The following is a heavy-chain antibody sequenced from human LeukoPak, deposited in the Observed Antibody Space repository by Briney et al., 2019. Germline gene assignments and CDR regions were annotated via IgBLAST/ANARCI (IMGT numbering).Heavy chain of an antibody. CDR1: GYTFTSYY. CDR2: INPSGGST. CDR3: ARNYGSGSYRAALDI. D-gene: IGHD3-10*01. Sequence: ASVKVSCKASGYTFTSYYMHWVRQAPGQGLEWMGIINPSGGSTSYAQKFQGRVTMTRDTSTSTVYMELSSLRSEDTAVYYCARNYGSGSYRAALDIWGQGTMVTVSS. J-gene: IGHJ3*02. V-gene: IGHV1-46*01.